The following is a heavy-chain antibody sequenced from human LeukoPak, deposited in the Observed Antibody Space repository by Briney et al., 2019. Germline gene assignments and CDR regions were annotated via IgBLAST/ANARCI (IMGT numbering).Heavy chain of an antibody. V-gene: IGHV3-21*01. CDR2: ISSSSSYI. CDR3: ARVYGSGIYYKTY. J-gene: IGHJ4*02. Sequence: GGSLRLSCAASGFTFSTYNMNWVRQGPGKGLEWVSFISSSSSYIYYADSVKGRFTISRDNAKNSLYLQMNTLRAEDTAVYYCARVYGSGIYYKTYWGQGTLVTVSS. CDR1: GFTFSTYN. D-gene: IGHD3-10*01.